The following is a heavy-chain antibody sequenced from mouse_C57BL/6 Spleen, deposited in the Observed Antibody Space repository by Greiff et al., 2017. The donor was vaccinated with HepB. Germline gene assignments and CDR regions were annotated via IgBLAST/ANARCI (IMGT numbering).Heavy chain of an antibody. Sequence: VQLQQSGAELARPGASVKLSCKASGYTFTSYGISWVKQRTGQGLEWIGEIYPRSGNTYYNEKFKGKATLTADKSSSTAYMELRSLTSEDSAVYLCARSDDYASFAYWGQGTLVTVSA. D-gene: IGHD2-4*01. V-gene: IGHV1-81*01. J-gene: IGHJ3*01. CDR3: ARSDDYASFAY. CDR2: IYPRSGNT. CDR1: GYTFTSYG.